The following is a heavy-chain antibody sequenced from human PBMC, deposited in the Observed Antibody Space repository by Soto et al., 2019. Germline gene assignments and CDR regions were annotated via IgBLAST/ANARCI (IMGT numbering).Heavy chain of an antibody. CDR3: TRTISALPGDEY. V-gene: IGHV3-7*01. CDR1: GFTFNRYW. J-gene: IGHJ4*02. CDR2: IKQDGSER. D-gene: IGHD6-6*01. Sequence: EVQLVESGGGLVQPGGSLRLSCAASGFTFNRYWMGWVRQAPGKGPEWLANIKQDGSERYYVDSVKGRFTISRDNVENSLFLQMNSLRAEDTAVYYCTRTISALPGDEYWGLGTLVTVSS.